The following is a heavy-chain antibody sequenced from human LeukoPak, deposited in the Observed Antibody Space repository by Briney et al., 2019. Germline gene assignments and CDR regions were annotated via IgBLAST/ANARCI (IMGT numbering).Heavy chain of an antibody. D-gene: IGHD3-3*01. CDR1: GFTFSSYA. CDR3: AKSKAPILRFLEWFQVDY. J-gene: IGHJ4*02. CDR2: ISGSGGST. V-gene: IGHV3-23*01. Sequence: GGSLRLSCAASGFTFSSYAMSWVRQAPGKGLEWVSAISGSGGSTYYADSVKGRFTISRDNSKNTLYLQMNSLRAEDTAVYYCAKSKAPILRFLEWFQVDYWGQGTLVTVSS.